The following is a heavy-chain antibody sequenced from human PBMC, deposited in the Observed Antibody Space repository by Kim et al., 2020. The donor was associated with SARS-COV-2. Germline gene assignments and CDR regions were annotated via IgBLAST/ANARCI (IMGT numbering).Heavy chain of an antibody. V-gene: IGHV3-15*05. CDR3: TSRIVTTNDN. Sequence: GGSLRLSCAASGFIFSDVWMNWVRQAPGKGLEWVGRIKKKSEGLTTELSAPVRGRFSISRDDSGNTLYLQMNSLKTEDTAVYYCTSRIVTTNDNWGQGTLVTVSA. J-gene: IGHJ4*02. CDR1: GFIFSDVW. D-gene: IGHD4-17*01. CDR2: IKKKSEGLTT.